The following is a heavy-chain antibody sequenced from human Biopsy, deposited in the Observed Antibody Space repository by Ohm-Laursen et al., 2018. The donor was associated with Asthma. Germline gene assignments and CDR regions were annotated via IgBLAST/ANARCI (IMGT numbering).Heavy chain of an antibody. Sequence: APVKVSCKTSGYTFNSAGITWVRQAPGQGLEWMGWISVYNGNTKVAQKLQDRVTMITDTSTSTAYMELRSLRSDDTAVYFCARAVDYSHYYGIDVWGQGTTVTDS. D-gene: IGHD3-10*01. J-gene: IGHJ6*02. CDR3: ARAVDYSHYYGIDV. CDR2: ISVYNGNT. V-gene: IGHV1-18*01. CDR1: GYTFNSAG.